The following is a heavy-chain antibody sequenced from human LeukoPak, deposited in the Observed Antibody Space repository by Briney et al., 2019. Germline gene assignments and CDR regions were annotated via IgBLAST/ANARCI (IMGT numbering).Heavy chain of an antibody. V-gene: IGHV7-4-1*02. J-gene: IGHJ4*02. D-gene: IGHD3-10*01. Sequence: ASVKVSCKASGYMFNNYAINWVRQAPGQGLEWMGWINTNTGNPTYAQGFTGRFVFSLDTSISTAYLQITTLKADDTAVYYCARSHRGGSYYGSVDSWGQGTLVTVSS. CDR1: GYMFNNYA. CDR3: ARSHRGGSYYGSVDS. CDR2: INTNTGNP.